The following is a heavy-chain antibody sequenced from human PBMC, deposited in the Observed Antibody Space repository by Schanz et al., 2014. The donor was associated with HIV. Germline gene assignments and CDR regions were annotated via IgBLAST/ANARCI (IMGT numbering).Heavy chain of an antibody. V-gene: IGHV3-21*01. CDR3: ARGSWYSSGWVDDQYYYDVDV. D-gene: IGHD6-19*01. Sequence: EVQLLESGGGLVQPGGSLRLSCAASGFTFSSYAMSWVRQAPGKGLEWVSSISSSGAYIYHADSLKGRFTISRDNANNSVSLQMDSLRGEDTAVYYCARGSWYSSGWVDDQYYYDVDVWGQGTTVTVSS. CDR2: ISSSGAYI. J-gene: IGHJ6*02. CDR1: GFTFSSYA.